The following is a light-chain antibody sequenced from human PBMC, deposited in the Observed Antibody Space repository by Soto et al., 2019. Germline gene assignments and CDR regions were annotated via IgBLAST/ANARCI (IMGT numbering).Light chain of an antibody. CDR3: QQSYSNPWT. CDR2: AAS. V-gene: IGKV1-39*01. Sequence: DIQMTQSPSSLSASVGDRVTITCRASQSSSRYLNWYQPTPGKAPKLRIYAASSLQRGVPSRFSGSGSGTDFTLTISSLQHEDFATYYCQQSYSNPWTFGQGTKVDIK. CDR1: QSSSRY. J-gene: IGKJ1*01.